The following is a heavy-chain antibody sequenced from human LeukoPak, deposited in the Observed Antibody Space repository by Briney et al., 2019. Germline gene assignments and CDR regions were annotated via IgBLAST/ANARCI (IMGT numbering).Heavy chain of an antibody. J-gene: IGHJ5*02. CDR2: IYTSGST. D-gene: IGHD3-3*01. CDR3: ARWGRYYDFWSGYST. V-gene: IGHV4-4*07. CDR1: GGSISSYY. Sequence: SETLSLTCTVSGGSISSYYWSWIRQPAGKGLEWTGRIYTSGSTNYNPSLKSRVTMSVDTSKNQFSLKLSSVTAADTAVYYCARWGRYYDFWSGYSTWGQGTLVTVSS.